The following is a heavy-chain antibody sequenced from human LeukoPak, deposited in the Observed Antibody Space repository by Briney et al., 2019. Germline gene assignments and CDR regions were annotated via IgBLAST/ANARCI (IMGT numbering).Heavy chain of an antibody. CDR1: GFTFSSYS. CDR3: ARSGATRTYYYYYYGMDV. J-gene: IGHJ6*02. CDR2: ISSSSTYI. Sequence: GGSLRLSCAASGFTFSSYSMNWVRQAPGKGLEWVSSISSSSTYIYYADSVKGRFTISRDNAKNSLYLQMNSLRADDTAVYYCARSGATRTYYYYYYGMDVWGQGTTVTVSS. V-gene: IGHV3-21*01. D-gene: IGHD1-26*01.